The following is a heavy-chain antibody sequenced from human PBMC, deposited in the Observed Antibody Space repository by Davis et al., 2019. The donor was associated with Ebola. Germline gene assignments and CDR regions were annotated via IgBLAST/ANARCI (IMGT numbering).Heavy chain of an antibody. V-gene: IGHV1-18*01. J-gene: IGHJ6*02. CDR1: GYTFTSYG. CDR3: ARGEYGSSTSYQYYYYYGMDV. D-gene: IGHD2-2*01. CDR2: ISAYNGNT. Sequence: ASVKVSCKASGYTFTSYGISWVRQAPGQGLEWMGWISAYNGNTNYAQKLQGRVTMTTDTSTSTAYMELRSLRSDDTAVYYCARGEYGSSTSYQYYYYYGMDVWGQGTTVTVSS.